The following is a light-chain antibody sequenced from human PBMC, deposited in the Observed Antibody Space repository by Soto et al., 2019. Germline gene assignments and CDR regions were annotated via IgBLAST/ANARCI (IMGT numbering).Light chain of an antibody. CDR3: QKYNTAPPD. CDR2: AAS. V-gene: IGKV1-27*01. Sequence: DIQMTQSPSSLSASVGHRVTITCRASQGISNYLAWYQQKPGKVPKLLIYAASTLQSGVPSRFSGSGSRTDFTLTISSLQPEDGATYYCQKYNTAPPDFGGGTKVEIK. J-gene: IGKJ4*01. CDR1: QGISNY.